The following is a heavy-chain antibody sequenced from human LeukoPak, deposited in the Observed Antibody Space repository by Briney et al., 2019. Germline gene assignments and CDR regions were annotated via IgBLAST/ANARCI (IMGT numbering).Heavy chain of an antibody. CDR2: ISSTSSTI. J-gene: IGHJ3*02. Sequence: GGSLRLSCAASGFSLSRYWMSWVRQAPGKGLEWVSYISSTSSTIYYADSVKGRFTISRDNAKNSLYLQMNSLRAEDTAVYYCARDQGYSYGGFDAFDIWGQGTMVTVSS. D-gene: IGHD5-18*01. V-gene: IGHV3-48*04. CDR3: ARDQGYSYGGFDAFDI. CDR1: GFSLSRYW.